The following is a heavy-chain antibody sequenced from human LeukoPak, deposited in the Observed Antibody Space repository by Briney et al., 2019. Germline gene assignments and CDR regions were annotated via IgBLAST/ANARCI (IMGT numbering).Heavy chain of an antibody. CDR3: ARLRYYDSPPADY. D-gene: IGHD3-22*01. Sequence: SETLSLTCTVSGGSISSYYWSWIRQPPGKGLEWIGYIYYSGSTNYNPSLKSRVTISVDTSKNQFSLKLSSVTAADTAVYYCARLRYYDSPPADYWGQGTLVTVS. J-gene: IGHJ4*02. V-gene: IGHV4-59*08. CDR2: IYYSGST. CDR1: GGSISSYY.